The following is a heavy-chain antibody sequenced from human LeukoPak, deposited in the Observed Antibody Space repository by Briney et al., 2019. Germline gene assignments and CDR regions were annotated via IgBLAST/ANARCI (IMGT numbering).Heavy chain of an antibody. CDR3: ARGSQNSVYGSGNRRYYAFDV. Sequence: TXXXTCTXXGGSXSXXDYYWXXXRXXXGXXXXXXXYIYYSGSTNYNPSLKSRVTTSVDMFENQFSLKVNSVTAADTAVYFCARGSQNSVYGSGNRRYYAFDVWGQGTTVSVSS. V-gene: IGHV4-30-4*01. J-gene: IGHJ6*02. D-gene: IGHD3-10*01. CDR2: IYYSGST. CDR1: GGSXSXXDYY.